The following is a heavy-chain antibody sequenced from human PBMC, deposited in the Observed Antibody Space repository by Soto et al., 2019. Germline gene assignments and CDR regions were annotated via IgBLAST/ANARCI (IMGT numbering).Heavy chain of an antibody. CDR3: ASSHAGAHITSFDY. J-gene: IGHJ4*02. D-gene: IGHD1-20*01. CDR2: IYHSGST. CDR1: GGSISSGGYS. Sequence: PSETLSLTCAVSGGSISSGGYSWNWIRQPPGKGLEWIGYIYHSGSTYYNPSLKSRVTISVDRSKNQFSLKLSSVTAADTAVYYCASSHAGAHITSFDYWGQGTLVTVSS. V-gene: IGHV4-30-2*01.